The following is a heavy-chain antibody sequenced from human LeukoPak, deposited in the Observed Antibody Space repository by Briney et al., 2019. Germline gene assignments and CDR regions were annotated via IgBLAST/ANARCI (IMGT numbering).Heavy chain of an antibody. CDR3: ARDRSGLLDY. Sequence: PGGSLRLSCAASGFTFSSYAMSWVRQAPGKGLEWVAVIWYDGSNKYYADSVKGRFTISRDNSKNTLYLQMNSLRAEDTAVYYCARDRSGLLDYWGQGTLVTVSS. CDR1: GFTFSSYA. V-gene: IGHV3-33*08. CDR2: IWYDGSNK. J-gene: IGHJ4*02. D-gene: IGHD3-22*01.